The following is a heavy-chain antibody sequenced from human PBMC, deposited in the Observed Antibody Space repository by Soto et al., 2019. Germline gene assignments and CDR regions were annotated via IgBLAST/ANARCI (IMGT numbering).Heavy chain of an antibody. V-gene: IGHV1-18*01. J-gene: IGHJ4*02. D-gene: IGHD1-1*01. CDR1: GYTFTSYA. CDR2: ISAYNGNT. CDR3: ARDGTGTTYHYFDY. Sequence: AASVKVSCKASGYTFTSYAICWVRQAPGQGLEWMGWISAYNGNTNYAQKLQGRVTMTTDTSTSTAYMELRSLRSDDTAVYYCARDGTGTTYHYFDYWGQGTLVTVSS.